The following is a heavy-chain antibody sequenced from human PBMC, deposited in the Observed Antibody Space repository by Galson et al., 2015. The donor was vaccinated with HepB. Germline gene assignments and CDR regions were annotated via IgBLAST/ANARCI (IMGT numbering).Heavy chain of an antibody. CDR1: RIIFSTYW. CDR2: ISQDGRAK. CDR3: ARGYDYVWGSYRGTVSYYYGMDV. V-gene: IGHV3-7*04. Sequence: SLIPACAASRIIFSTYWGNWVRQAPGKRLEWVASISQDGRAKYYVDSVKGRFTISRSRDNTTNLLYLQMNSLRVGDTAVYYCARGYDYVWGSYRGTVSYYYGMDVWGQGTTVTVAS. J-gene: IGHJ6*02. D-gene: IGHD3-16*02.